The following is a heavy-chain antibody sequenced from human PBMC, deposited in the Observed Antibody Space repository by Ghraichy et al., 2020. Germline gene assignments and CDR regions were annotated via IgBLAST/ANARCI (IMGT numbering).Heavy chain of an antibody. V-gene: IGHV3-33*01. Sequence: GGSLRLSCAASGFTFSSYGMHWVRQAPGKGLEWVAVIWYDGSNKYYADSVKGRFTISRDNSKNTLYLQMNSLRAEDTAVYYCARDMTFGHCSGGSCKRGWFDPWGQGTLVTVSS. CDR1: GFTFSSYG. CDR3: ARDMTFGHCSGGSCKRGWFDP. CDR2: IWYDGSNK. J-gene: IGHJ5*02. D-gene: IGHD2-15*01.